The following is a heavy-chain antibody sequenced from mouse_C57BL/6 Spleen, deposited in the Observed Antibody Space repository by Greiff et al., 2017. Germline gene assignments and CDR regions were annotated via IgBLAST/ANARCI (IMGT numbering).Heavy chain of an antibody. J-gene: IGHJ3*01. Sequence: QVQLQQSGPELVKPGASVKISCKASGYAFSSSWMNWVKQRPGKGLKWIGRIYPGDGDTNYNGKFKGKATLTADKSSSTAYMQLSSLTAEDSAVYFCARKGFYDGAWFAYWGQGTLVTGSA. D-gene: IGHD2-12*01. CDR2: IYPGDGDT. CDR3: ARKGFYDGAWFAY. CDR1: GYAFSSSW. V-gene: IGHV1-82*01.